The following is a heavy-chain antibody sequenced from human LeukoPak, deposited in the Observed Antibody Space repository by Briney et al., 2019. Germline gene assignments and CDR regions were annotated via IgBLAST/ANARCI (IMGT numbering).Heavy chain of an antibody. Sequence: GASVKVSCKASGYTFTSYGISWVRQAPGQGLGWMGWISAYIGNTNYAQKLQGRVTMTTDTSTSTAYMELRSLRCDDTAVYYCARVSDFWSGYYPDYYYYYMDVWGKGTTVTVSS. CDR3: ARVSDFWSGYYPDYYYYYMDV. CDR1: GYTFTSYG. CDR2: ISAYIGNT. V-gene: IGHV1-18*01. D-gene: IGHD3-3*01. J-gene: IGHJ6*03.